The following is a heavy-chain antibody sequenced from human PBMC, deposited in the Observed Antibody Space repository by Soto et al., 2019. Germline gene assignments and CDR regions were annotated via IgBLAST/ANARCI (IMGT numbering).Heavy chain of an antibody. CDR1: GYRYPLYL. CDR2: IYPGDSDT. D-gene: IGHD6-13*01. Sequence: GGSLKISCTGSGYRYPLYLIGCVRPMPGKGMECMGIIYPGDSDTRYSPSFQGQVTISADKSISTAYLQWSSLKASDTAMYYCARTGLAAAGQPTYYYSGMDGWGQGNTVSVS. V-gene: IGHV5-51*01. J-gene: IGHJ6*02. CDR3: ARTGLAAAGQPTYYYSGMDG.